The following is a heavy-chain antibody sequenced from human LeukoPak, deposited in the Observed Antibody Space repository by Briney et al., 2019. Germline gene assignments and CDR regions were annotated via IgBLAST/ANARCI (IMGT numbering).Heavy chain of an antibody. V-gene: IGHV3-23*01. J-gene: IGHJ4*02. D-gene: IGHD2-15*01. CDR3: ARDYARGGCSLAHCNPIDS. CDR1: GFTFSTFA. Sequence: GGSLRLSCAASGFTFSTFAMTWVRQAPGKGLEWVSTFSPDGIHYADSVKGRFAISRDDSMSTLFLQMNSLRAEDTAIYYCARDYARGGCSLAHCNPIDSWGQGTLVTVSS. CDR2: FSPDGI.